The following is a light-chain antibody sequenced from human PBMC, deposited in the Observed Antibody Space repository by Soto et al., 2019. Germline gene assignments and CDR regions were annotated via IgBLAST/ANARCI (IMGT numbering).Light chain of an antibody. CDR3: CSYAGSYTLKV. J-gene: IGLJ3*02. CDR1: SGDIGSYNR. Sequence: QSALTQPASVSGSPGQSITISCTGTSGDIGSYNRVSWYQQHPGKAPKLIIYDVTKRPSGVPDRFSGSKSGNTASLTISALQSEDEADYYCCSYAGSYTLKVFGGGTKVTVL. V-gene: IGLV2-11*01. CDR2: DVT.